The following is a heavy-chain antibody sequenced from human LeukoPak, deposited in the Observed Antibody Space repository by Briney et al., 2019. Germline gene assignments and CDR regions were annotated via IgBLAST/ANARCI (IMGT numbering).Heavy chain of an antibody. CDR2: ISAYNGNT. J-gene: IGHJ3*02. CDR1: GYTFTGYY. CDR3: ARADSSGYYSVAFDI. V-gene: IGHV1-18*04. D-gene: IGHD3-22*01. Sequence: ASVKVSCKASGYTFTGYYMHWVRQAPGQGLEWMGWISAYNGNTNYAQKLQGRVTMTTDTSTSTAYMELRSLRSDDTAVYYCARADSSGYYSVAFDIWGQGTMVTVSS.